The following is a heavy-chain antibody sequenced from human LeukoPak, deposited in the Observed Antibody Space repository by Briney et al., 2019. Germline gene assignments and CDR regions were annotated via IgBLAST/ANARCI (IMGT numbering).Heavy chain of an antibody. V-gene: IGHV1-2*02. CDR3: ASGSIWFGELSRYYFDY. D-gene: IGHD3-10*01. CDR2: VNPNSGGT. CDR1: GYTFTSYG. Sequence: GASVKVSCKASGYTFTSYGISWVRQAPGQGLEWMGWVNPNSGGTNYAQKFQGRVTMTRDTSISTAYMELSRLRSDDTAVYYCASGSIWFGELSRYYFDYWGQGTLVTVSS. J-gene: IGHJ4*02.